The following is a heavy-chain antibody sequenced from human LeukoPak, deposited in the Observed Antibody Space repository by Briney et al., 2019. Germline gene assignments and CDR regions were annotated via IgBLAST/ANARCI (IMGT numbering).Heavy chain of an antibody. Sequence: PSETLSLTCAVYGGSFSGYYWSWIRQPPGKGLEWIGEINHSGSTNYNPSLKSRVTISVDTSKNQFSLKLSSVTAADTAVYYCARHRRKLRYFDWPELYYFDYWGQGTLVTVSS. CDR1: GGSFSGYY. CDR3: ARHRRKLRYFDWPELYYFDY. D-gene: IGHD3-9*01. CDR2: INHSGST. V-gene: IGHV4-34*01. J-gene: IGHJ4*02.